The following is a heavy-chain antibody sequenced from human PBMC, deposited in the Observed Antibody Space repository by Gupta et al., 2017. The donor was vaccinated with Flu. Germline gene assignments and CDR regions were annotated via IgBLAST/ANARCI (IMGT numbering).Heavy chain of an antibody. CDR1: GGSISSGSPY. D-gene: IGHD3-9*01. J-gene: IGHJ6*02. CDR3: ARDRGSDWFGMDG. CDR2: VYLSGRT. Sequence: QVQLQESGPRLVTPSHTLSLTCTVSGGSISSGSPYWGWIRPPAGRGLEWMGRVYLSGRTDYNPALKGRLSISRDTSNNHVSLTLRSVTATDSAVYYCARDRGSDWFGMDGWGRGTSVTVSS. V-gene: IGHV4-61*02.